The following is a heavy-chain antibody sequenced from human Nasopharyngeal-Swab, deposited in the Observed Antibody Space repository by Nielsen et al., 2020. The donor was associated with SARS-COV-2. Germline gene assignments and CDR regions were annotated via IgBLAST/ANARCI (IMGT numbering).Heavy chain of an antibody. V-gene: IGHV3-23*01. Sequence: GESLKISCAASGFTFNNYNFNWVRQAPGKGLEWVSAISGGGGGTYYADSVKGRFTISRDNSKRTLYLQMNSPRAEDTAVYYCAKEESSYDFWSGYVTNYYYNGMDVWGQGTTVTVSS. CDR2: ISGGGGGT. CDR3: AKEESSYDFWSGYVTNYYYNGMDV. D-gene: IGHD3-3*01. CDR1: GFTFNNYN. J-gene: IGHJ6*02.